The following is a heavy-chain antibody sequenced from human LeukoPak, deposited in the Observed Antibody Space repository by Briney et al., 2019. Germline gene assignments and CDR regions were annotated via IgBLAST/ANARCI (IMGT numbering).Heavy chain of an antibody. CDR3: VKSGGYGLIDY. D-gene: IGHD1-26*01. CDR2: IYHSGST. V-gene: IGHV4-38-2*02. CDR1: GYSISSGYY. J-gene: IGHJ4*02. Sequence: SETLSLTCTVSGYSISSGYYWGWIRQPPGKGLEWIGSIYHSGSTYYNPSLKSRVTISVDTSKNQFSLKLSSVTAADTAMYYCVKSGGYGLIDYWGQGTLVTVSS.